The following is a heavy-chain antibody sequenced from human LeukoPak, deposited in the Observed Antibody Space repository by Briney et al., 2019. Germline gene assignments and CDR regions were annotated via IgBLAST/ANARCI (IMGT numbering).Heavy chain of an antibody. CDR1: GFSFSDYH. D-gene: IGHD2/OR15-2a*01. CDR3: ARGPTRANSSDF. CDR2: ISGSGSTI. Sequence: GGSLRLSCAGSGFSFSDYHMSWIRQAPGKGLEWVSYISGSGSTIYYADSVKGRFTISRDNAKNSLYLQMNSLRAEDTAVYYCARGPTRANSSDFWGQGTLVTVSS. V-gene: IGHV3-11*04. J-gene: IGHJ4*02.